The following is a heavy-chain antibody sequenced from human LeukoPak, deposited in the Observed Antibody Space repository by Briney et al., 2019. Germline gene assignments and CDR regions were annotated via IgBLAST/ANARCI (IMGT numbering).Heavy chain of an antibody. J-gene: IGHJ3*01. CDR3: ARGVPIGLAHDYWSPFDV. D-gene: IGHD3-3*01. Sequence: GGSLRLSCAASGFTVRSNYITWVRQAPGEGLEWVSVFYRNGVIQYADSVKGRFTISRDISKNTIFLQMNSLRVEDTAVYYCARGVPIGLAHDYWSPFDVWGQGTMVTVSS. CDR2: FYRNGVI. V-gene: IGHV3-53*01. CDR1: GFTVRSNY.